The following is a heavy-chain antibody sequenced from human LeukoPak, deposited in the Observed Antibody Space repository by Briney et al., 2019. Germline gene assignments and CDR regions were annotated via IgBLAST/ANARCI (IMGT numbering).Heavy chain of an antibody. D-gene: IGHD3-10*01. CDR3: AKDLVTGSLDY. V-gene: IGHV3-23*01. CDR1: GFIFSSHG. CDR2: ISPSGDIT. Sequence: GGSLRLSCAASGFIFSSHGMNWVRQAPGKGLEWVSGISPSGDITYYADSVKGRFTISRDNSKNTVYLQMDSLRFEDAAVYYCAKDLVTGSLDYWGQGTLVTVSS. J-gene: IGHJ4*02.